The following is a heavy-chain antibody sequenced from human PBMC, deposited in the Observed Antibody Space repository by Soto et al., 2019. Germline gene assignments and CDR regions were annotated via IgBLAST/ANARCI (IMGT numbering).Heavy chain of an antibody. J-gene: IGHJ4*02. CDR2: ISSSSSYI. Sequence: EVQLVESGGGLVKPGGSLRLSCAASGFTFSSYSMNWVRQAPGKGLEWVSSISSSSSYIYYADSVKGRFTISRDNAKSSLYLPMNSLRAEDTAVYYCARDLASGGAVSYWGQGTLVTVSS. CDR1: GFTFSSYS. D-gene: IGHD3-16*01. V-gene: IGHV3-21*01. CDR3: ARDLASGGAVSY.